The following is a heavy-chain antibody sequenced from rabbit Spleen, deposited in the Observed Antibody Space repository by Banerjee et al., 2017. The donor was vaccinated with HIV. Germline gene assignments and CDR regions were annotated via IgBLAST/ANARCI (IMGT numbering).Heavy chain of an antibody. D-gene: IGHD1-1*01. V-gene: IGHV1S45*01. Sequence: LEESGGGLVQPEGSLALSCKASGFTLSSYWMSWVRQAPGKGLEWIGCIDTGSSGSTWYATWAKGRFTISKTSSTTVTLQMTSLTVADTAIYFCGRRGGGGGLHLWGQGTLVTVS. CDR1: GFTLSSYW. CDR3: GRRGGGGGLHL. CDR2: IDTGSSGST. J-gene: IGHJ4*01.